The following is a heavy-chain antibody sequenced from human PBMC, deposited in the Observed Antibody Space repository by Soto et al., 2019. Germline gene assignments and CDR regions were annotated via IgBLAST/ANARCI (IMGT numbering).Heavy chain of an antibody. D-gene: IGHD1-26*01. CDR1: GFTFSSYA. J-gene: IGHJ4*02. Sequence: PGGSLRLSCAASGFTFSSYAMSWVRQAPGKGLEWVSAISGSGGSTYYADSVKGRFTISRDNSKNTLYLQMNSLRAEDTAVYYCAKDLASGSYLSSKAHDYWGQGTLVTVSS. CDR3: AKDLASGSYLSSKAHDY. V-gene: IGHV3-23*01. CDR2: ISGSGGST.